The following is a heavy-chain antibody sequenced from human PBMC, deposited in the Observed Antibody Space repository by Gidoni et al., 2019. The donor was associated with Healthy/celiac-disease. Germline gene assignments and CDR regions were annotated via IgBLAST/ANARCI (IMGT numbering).Heavy chain of an antibody. CDR3: ARGRRSVRIAARPVLYYFDY. CDR1: GYTFTSYD. J-gene: IGHJ4*02. D-gene: IGHD6-6*01. Sequence: QVQLVQSGAEVKKPGASVKVSCKASGYTFTSYDINWVRQATGQGLEWMGWMNPNSGNTGYAQKFQGRVTMTRNTSISTAYMELSSLRSEDTAVYYCARGRRSVRIAARPVLYYFDYWGQGTLVTVSS. CDR2: MNPNSGNT. V-gene: IGHV1-8*01.